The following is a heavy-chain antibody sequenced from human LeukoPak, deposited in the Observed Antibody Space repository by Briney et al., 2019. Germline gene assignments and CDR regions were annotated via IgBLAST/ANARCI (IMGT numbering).Heavy chain of an antibody. D-gene: IGHD6-25*01. V-gene: IGHV1-69*04. Sequence: KVSCKASGGTFSSYAISWVRQPPGQGLEWMGRIIPIFGIANYAQKFQGRVTITADKSTSTAYMELSSLRSEDTAVYYCAIGSGWLFDYWGQGTLVTVSS. CDR3: AIGSGWLFDY. J-gene: IGHJ4*02. CDR2: IIPIFGIA. CDR1: GGTFSSYA.